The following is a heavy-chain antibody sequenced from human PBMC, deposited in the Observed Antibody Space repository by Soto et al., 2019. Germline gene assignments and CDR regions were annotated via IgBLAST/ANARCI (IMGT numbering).Heavy chain of an antibody. CDR1: GGSISRGGYY. V-gene: IGHV4-31*03. CDR2: IYYSGST. CDR3: ARERRDGVLAAAGGDY. J-gene: IGHJ4*02. Sequence: QVQLQESGPGLVKPSQTLSLTCTVSGGSISRGGYYWSWIRQHPGKGLEWIGYIYYSGSTYYNPSLKSRVTISVDTSKNQFSLKLSSVTAADTAVYYCARERRDGVLAAAGGDYWGQGTLVTVSS. D-gene: IGHD6-13*01.